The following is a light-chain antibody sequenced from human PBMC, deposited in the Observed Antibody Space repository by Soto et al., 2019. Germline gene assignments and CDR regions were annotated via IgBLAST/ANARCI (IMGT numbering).Light chain of an antibody. J-gene: IGLJ1*01. Sequence: QSALTQPPSVSAAPGQKVTISCSGSSSNIGGNSVSWYQQLPGTAPKLLIYDDNKRPSGIPDRFSGSKSGTSATLGISGLQAEDEGDYYCSSYISSSTPYVFGTGTKVTVL. CDR3: SSYISSSTPYV. CDR1: SSNIGGNS. V-gene: IGLV1-51*01. CDR2: DDN.